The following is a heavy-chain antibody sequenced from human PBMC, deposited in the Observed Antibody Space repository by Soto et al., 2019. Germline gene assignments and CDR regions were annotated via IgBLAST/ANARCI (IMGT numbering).Heavy chain of an antibody. CDR3: AKVPPGGLDITPCDC. CDR1: GFTFSNFA. D-gene: IGHD3-9*01. Sequence: EVQLLESGGALVQPGGSLSLTCAASGFTFSNFAIHWVRQAPGKGLEWVSGISGSGRSTYYADSAKGRFTISRDNSRNTVFLQMTILRAEDTAIYYCAKVPPGGLDITPCDCWGQGALVTVSS. V-gene: IGHV3-23*01. CDR2: ISGSGRST. J-gene: IGHJ4*02.